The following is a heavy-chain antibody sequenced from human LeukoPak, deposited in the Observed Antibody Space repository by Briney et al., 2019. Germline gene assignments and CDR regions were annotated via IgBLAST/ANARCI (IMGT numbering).Heavy chain of an antibody. V-gene: IGHV4-39*01. CDR1: GFSINSNPYY. J-gene: IGHJ4*02. CDR3: ARLLGAANTDYFDY. Sequence: SEPLSLTCSVSGFSINSNPYYWGWIRQPPGKGLEWVGSLSCDGGSYYHPSIARCVTLSGDPSKNQFSLKVSSVTAADTAVYYCARLLGAANTDYFDYWGQGTLVTVSS. CDR2: LSCDGGS. D-gene: IGHD6-13*01.